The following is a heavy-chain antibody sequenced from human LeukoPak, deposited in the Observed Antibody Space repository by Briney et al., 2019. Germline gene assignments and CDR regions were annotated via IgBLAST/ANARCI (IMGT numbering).Heavy chain of an antibody. CDR1: GFTFNSHW. D-gene: IGHD3-3*01. CDR2: IKYDESER. Sequence: PGGSLRLSCAASGFTFNSHWMSWVRQAPGKGLEWVANIKYDESERNYLDSVKGRFTISRDNAKNSLYLQMNSLRAEDTAVYYCAGSKEWLPYYFDYWGQGTLVTVSS. CDR3: AGSKEWLPYYFDY. V-gene: IGHV3-7*01. J-gene: IGHJ4*02.